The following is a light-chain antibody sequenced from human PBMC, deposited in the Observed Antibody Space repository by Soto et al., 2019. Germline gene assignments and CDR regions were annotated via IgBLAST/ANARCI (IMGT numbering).Light chain of an antibody. Sequence: EIVMTQSPATLSVSPGERATLSCRASQSVSSYLAWYQHKPGQAPRLLIYAASTRATGIPDRFSGSGSGTDFTIAISSLQSEDCAVYYCQQYHSWPLTFVGGTKVEI. V-gene: IGKV3-15*01. CDR2: AAS. CDR3: QQYHSWPLT. CDR1: QSVSSY. J-gene: IGKJ4*01.